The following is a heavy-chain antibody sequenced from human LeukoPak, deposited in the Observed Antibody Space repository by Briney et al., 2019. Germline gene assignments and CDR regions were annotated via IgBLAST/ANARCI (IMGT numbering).Heavy chain of an antibody. CDR1: GGSISSSSYY. J-gene: IGHJ4*02. V-gene: IGHV4-39*01. CDR2: IYYSGST. Sequence: SETLSLTCTVSGGSISSSSYYWGWIRQPPGKGLEWIGSIYYSGSTYYNPSLKSRVTISVDTSKNQFSLKLSSVTAADTAVYYCASQSSSWYVDYFDYWGQGTLVTVSS. CDR3: ASQSSSWYVDYFDY. D-gene: IGHD6-13*01.